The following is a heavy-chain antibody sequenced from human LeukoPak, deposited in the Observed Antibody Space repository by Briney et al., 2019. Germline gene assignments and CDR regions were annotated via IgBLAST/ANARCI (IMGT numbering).Heavy chain of an antibody. CDR2: IKHDGSKK. CDR1: GFTFSSDW. CDR3: AIDFNPLYSGTYYDAFDI. J-gene: IGHJ3*02. D-gene: IGHD1-26*01. V-gene: IGHV3-7*01. Sequence: GGSLRLSCAASGFTFSSDWMTWVRQAPGKGLEWVANIKHDGSKKYYVDSVKGRFTISTDTAKNSLYLQMDSLRAEDTAVYYCAIDFNPLYSGTYYDAFDIWGQGTMVTVSS.